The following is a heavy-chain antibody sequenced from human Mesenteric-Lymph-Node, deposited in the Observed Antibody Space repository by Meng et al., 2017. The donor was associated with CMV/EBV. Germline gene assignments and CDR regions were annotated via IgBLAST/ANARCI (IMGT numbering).Heavy chain of an antibody. CDR3: ARGYSSSSGASDAFDI. CDR1: GYSISSGYY. Sequence: SETLSLTCTVSGYSISSGYYWGWIRQPPGRGLEWIGSIYHSGSTYYNPSLNSRVTISVDTSKNQFSLKLSSVTAADTAVYYCARGYSSSSGASDAFDIWGQGTMVTVSS. J-gene: IGHJ3*02. CDR2: IYHSGST. V-gene: IGHV4-38-2*02. D-gene: IGHD6-6*01.